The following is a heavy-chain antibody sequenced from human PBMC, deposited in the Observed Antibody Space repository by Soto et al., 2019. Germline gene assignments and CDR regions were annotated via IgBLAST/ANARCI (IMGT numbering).Heavy chain of an antibody. D-gene: IGHD6-19*01. CDR2: IYSGCST. Sequence: GFLIPPRAAIGFTLSRNYMSWVRQAPGKGPEWGSVIYSGCSTYYADSVKGRFTISRHNSKNTLYLQMNSLRAEDTAVYYCARGNDSSGWDYGSDSDFWGQGTTVTVSS. CDR3: ARGNDSSGWDYGSDSDF. V-gene: IGHV3-53*04. J-gene: IGHJ6*02. CDR1: GFTLSRNY.